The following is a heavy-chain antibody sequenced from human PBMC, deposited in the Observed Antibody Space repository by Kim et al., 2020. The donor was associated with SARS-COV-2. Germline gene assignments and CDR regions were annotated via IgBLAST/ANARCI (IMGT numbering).Heavy chain of an antibody. Sequence: SVKGRFTISRDNSKNPLYLQMNSLRAEDTSVYYCAKMVARNTAIGACHYWGQGTLVTVSS. D-gene: IGHD5-18*01. V-gene: IGHV3-23*01. J-gene: IGHJ4*02. CDR3: AKMVARNTAIGACHY.